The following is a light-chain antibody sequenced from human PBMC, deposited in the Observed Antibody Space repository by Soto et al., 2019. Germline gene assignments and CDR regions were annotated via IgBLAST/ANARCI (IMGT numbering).Light chain of an antibody. CDR2: AAS. CDR3: QQYASSRT. CDR1: QTLSNRH. V-gene: IGKV3-20*01. J-gene: IGKJ1*01. Sequence: EIVLTQSPGTLSLSPGERATLSCRASQTLSNRHLAWYQQKPDQAPRLLIYAASSRAPDIPYRFSGSGSGTAFTLTIRTLEHEEFAVYFWQQYASSRTFGQGTKVEIK.